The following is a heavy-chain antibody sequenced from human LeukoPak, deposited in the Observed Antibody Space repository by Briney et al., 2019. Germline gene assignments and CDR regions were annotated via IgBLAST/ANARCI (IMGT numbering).Heavy chain of an antibody. V-gene: IGHV1-2*02. CDR3: ARGVRGGSYYVRYTMGGFGQNWFDP. D-gene: IGHD1-26*01. Sequence: ASVKVSCKASGYTFTGYYMHWVRKAPGQGLEWMGCINPNSGGTNYAQKFQGRVTMTRDTSISTAYMELSRLRSDDTAVYYCARGVRGGSYYVRYTMGGFGQNWFDPWGQGTLVTVSS. J-gene: IGHJ5*02. CDR1: GYTFTGYY. CDR2: INPNSGGT.